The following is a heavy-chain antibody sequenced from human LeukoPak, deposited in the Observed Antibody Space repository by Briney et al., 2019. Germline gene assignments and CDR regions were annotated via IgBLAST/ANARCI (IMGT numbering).Heavy chain of an antibody. J-gene: IGHJ5*02. CDR1: GGSFSGYY. CDR3: ARGELGYRSGGSCYSGINWFDP. D-gene: IGHD2-15*01. V-gene: IGHV4-34*01. CDR2: INHSGST. Sequence: PSETLSLTCAVYGGSFSGYYWSWIRQPPGKGLEWIGEINHSGSTNYNSSLKSRVTISVDTSKNQFSLKLNSVTAADTAVYYCARGELGYRSGGSCYSGINWFDPWGQGTLVSVSS.